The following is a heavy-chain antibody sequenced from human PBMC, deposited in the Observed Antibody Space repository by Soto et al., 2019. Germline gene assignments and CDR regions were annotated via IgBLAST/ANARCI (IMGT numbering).Heavy chain of an antibody. CDR3: ARLKKEYSGSYRSWFDP. V-gene: IGHV4-39*01. CDR2: IYYSGST. Sequence: KPSETLSLTCTVSGGSISSSSYYWGWIRQPPGKGLEWIGSIYYSGSTYYNPSLKSRATISVDTSKNQFSLKLSSVTAADTAVYYCARLKKEYSGSYRSWFDPWGQGTLVTVSS. CDR1: GGSISSSSYY. D-gene: IGHD1-26*01. J-gene: IGHJ5*02.